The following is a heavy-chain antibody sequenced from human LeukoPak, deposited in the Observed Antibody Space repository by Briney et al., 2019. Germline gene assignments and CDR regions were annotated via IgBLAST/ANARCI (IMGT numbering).Heavy chain of an antibody. D-gene: IGHD4-17*01. CDR3: ARGPKVTTLDY. CDR1: GFTLNSYA. CDR2: IWYDGSNK. V-gene: IGHV3-33*08. J-gene: IGHJ4*02. Sequence: PGGSLRLSCVASGFTLNSYAMNWVRQAPGKGLEWVAVIWYDGSNKYYADSVKGRFTISRDNSKNTLYLQMNSLRAEDTAVYYCARGPKVTTLDYWGQGTLVTVSS.